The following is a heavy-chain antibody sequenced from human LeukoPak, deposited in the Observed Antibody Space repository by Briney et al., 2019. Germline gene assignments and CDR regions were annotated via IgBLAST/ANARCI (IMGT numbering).Heavy chain of an antibody. J-gene: IGHJ4*02. D-gene: IGHD3-16*02. CDR2: IYYSGST. Sequence: PSETLSLTCTISDDSIYDYYWSWLRQPPGQGLEWIGYIYYSGSTNYNPSLKSRVTISVDTSKNQFSLKLSSVTAADTAVYYCARHGGYDYVWGSYRLDYWGQGTLVTVSS. V-gene: IGHV4-59*08. CDR1: DDSIYDYY. CDR3: ARHGGYDYVWGSYRLDY.